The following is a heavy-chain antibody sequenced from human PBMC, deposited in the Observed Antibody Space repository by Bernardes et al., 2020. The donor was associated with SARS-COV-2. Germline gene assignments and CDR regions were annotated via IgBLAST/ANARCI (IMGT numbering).Heavy chain of an antibody. D-gene: IGHD2-21*02. V-gene: IGHV4-39*01. J-gene: IGHJ6*02. CDR2: LYPSGSS. CDR3: AGSPCGIDCYIGGLRSWGYGMDG. Sequence: SETLYLTCTVSGFAISSSNYYWGWLRQPPGLGLVSIGSLYPSGSSYYSPSHQSRAIESVDASKNQFSLSLSCVTAADTVVYYCAGSPCGIDCYIGGLRSWGYGMDGWGRGIAVTVS. CDR1: GFAISSSNYY.